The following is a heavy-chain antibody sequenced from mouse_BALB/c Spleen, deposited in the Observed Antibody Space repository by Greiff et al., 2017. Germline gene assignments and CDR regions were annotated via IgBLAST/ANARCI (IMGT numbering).Heavy chain of an antibody. D-gene: IGHD1-1*01. CDR3: ARHWDITTVGGYFDV. CDR2: INSNGGST. CDR1: GFTFSSYY. V-gene: IGHV5-6-2*01. Sequence: EVMLVESGGGLVKHGGSLKLSCAASGFTFSSYYMSWVRQTPEKRLELVAAINSNGGSTYYPDTVKGRFTISRDNAKNTLYLQMSSLKSEDTALYYCARHWDITTVGGYFDVWGAGTTVTVSS. J-gene: IGHJ1*01.